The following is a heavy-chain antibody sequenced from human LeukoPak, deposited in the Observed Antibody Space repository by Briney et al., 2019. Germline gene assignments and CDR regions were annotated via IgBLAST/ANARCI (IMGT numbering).Heavy chain of an antibody. V-gene: IGHV4-34*01. J-gene: IGHJ4*02. CDR2: INHSGST. Sequence: PSETLSLTCAVYGGSFSGYYWSWIRQPPGKGLEWIGEINHSGSTNYNPSLKSRVTISVDTSKNQFSLKLSSVTAADTAVYYCAVYSGYEFFDYWGQGTLVTVSS. CDR1: GGSFSGYY. CDR3: AVYSGYEFFDY. D-gene: IGHD5-12*01.